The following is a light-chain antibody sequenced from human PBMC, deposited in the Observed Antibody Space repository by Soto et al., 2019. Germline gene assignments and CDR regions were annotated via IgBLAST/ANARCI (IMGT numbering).Light chain of an antibody. CDR2: EVS. Sequence: QSALTQPASVSGSPGQSITISCTGTSSDVGGYNYVSWYQQHPGKAPKLMIYEVSNRPSGVSNRFSGSKSGNTASLTTSGLQAGDEADYYCSSYTSSSTLVFGTGTKVTVL. CDR3: SSYTSSSTLV. J-gene: IGLJ1*01. CDR1: SSDVGGYNY. V-gene: IGLV2-14*01.